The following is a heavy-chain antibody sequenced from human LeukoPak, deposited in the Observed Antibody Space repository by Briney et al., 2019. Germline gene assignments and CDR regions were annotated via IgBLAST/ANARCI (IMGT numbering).Heavy chain of an antibody. D-gene: IGHD6-25*01. Sequence: GASVKVSCKASGGTFSSYAISWVRQAPGQGLEWMGWMNPNSGNTGYAQKFQGRVTMTRNTSISTAYMELSSLRSEDTAVYYCARQRPSPILYYYMDVWGKGTTVTVSS. J-gene: IGHJ6*03. V-gene: IGHV1-8*02. CDR2: MNPNSGNT. CDR1: GGTFSSYA. CDR3: ARQRPSPILYYYMDV.